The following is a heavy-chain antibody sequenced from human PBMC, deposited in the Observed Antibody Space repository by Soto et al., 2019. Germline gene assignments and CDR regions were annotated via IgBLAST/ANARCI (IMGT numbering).Heavy chain of an antibody. D-gene: IGHD3-10*01. CDR2: MSSSSSTI. CDR3: ARDGGSYIWFDP. CDR1: GFTFSSYS. V-gene: IGHV3-48*02. J-gene: IGHJ5*02. Sequence: EVQLVESGGGLVQPGGSLRLSCAASGFTFSSYSMNWVRQAPGKGLEWVSYMSSSSSTIYYADSVKGRFTISRDNAKNSLYLQMNSLRDADTAVYYCARDGGSYIWFDPWGQGTLVTVSS.